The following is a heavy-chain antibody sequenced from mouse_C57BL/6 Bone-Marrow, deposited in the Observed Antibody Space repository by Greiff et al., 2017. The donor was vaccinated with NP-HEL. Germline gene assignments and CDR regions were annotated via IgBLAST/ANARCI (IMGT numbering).Heavy chain of an antibody. D-gene: IGHD2-4*01. CDR3: ARRPYDYDGFVDY. Sequence: VKLQQSGAELARPGASVKMSCKASGYTFTSYGISWVKQRTGQGLEWIGEIYTRSGNTYYNEKFKGKDTLTADTSASTAYMELRSLTSEDSAVYFCARRPYDYDGFVDYGGQGTTLTVSS. V-gene: IGHV1-81*01. J-gene: IGHJ2*01. CDR1: GYTFTSYG. CDR2: IYTRSGNT.